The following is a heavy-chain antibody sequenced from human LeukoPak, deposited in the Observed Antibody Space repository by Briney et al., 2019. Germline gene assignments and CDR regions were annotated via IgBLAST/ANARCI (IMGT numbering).Heavy chain of an antibody. CDR1: GFTFSSYE. V-gene: IGHV3-48*03. J-gene: IGHJ4*02. D-gene: IGHD3-22*01. Sequence: PGGSLRLSCAASGFTFSSYEMIWVRQAPGKGLEWVSYINSRGSTIYYADSVKGRFTISRDNAKNSLYLQMNSLGTEDTAVYSCARESDSGGYRFDYWGQGSLVTVSS. CDR2: INSRGSTI. CDR3: ARESDSGGYRFDY.